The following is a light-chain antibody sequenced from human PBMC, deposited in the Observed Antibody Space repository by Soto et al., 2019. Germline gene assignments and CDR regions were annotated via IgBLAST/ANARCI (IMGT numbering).Light chain of an antibody. CDR1: QSLNNW. CDR2: DAS. J-gene: IGKJ5*01. V-gene: IGKV1-5*01. CDR3: QQRNNWPPGIT. Sequence: IQLTQSPSTLSASVGDRVTITCRASQSLNNWLAWYQQKPGKAPKLLIFDASSLKSGVPSRFSGSGSGTDFTLTISSLEPEDFAVYYCQQRNNWPPGITFGQGTRLEIK.